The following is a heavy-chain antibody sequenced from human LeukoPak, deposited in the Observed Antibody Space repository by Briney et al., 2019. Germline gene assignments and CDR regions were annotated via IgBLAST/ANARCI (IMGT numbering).Heavy chain of an antibody. CDR3: ARGVVVAATAYYYYYMDV. V-gene: IGHV4-39*07. J-gene: IGHJ6*03. CDR1: GGSISNSSYY. D-gene: IGHD2-15*01. Sequence: SETLSLTCTVSGGSISNSSYYWGWIRQPPGKGLEWIGSIYYNGGNYYNPSLKSRVIISGDTSKNQFSLKLSSVTAADTAVYYCARGVVVAATAYYYYYMDVWGKGTTVTISS. CDR2: IYYNGGN.